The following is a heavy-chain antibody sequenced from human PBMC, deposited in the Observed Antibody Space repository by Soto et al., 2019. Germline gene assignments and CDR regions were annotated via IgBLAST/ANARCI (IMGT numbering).Heavy chain of an antibody. Sequence: PSETLSLTCTVSIGSITRSDYYWSWIRQPPGKGLEWIGYIFYSGSTNYNPSLKSRVTISVDTSKGQFSLKLRSVTAADTAVYFCARIKSGYSYGSIIDFWGKGTLVTVSS. J-gene: IGHJ4*02. D-gene: IGHD5-18*01. CDR3: ARIKSGYSYGSIIDF. CDR1: IGSITRSDYY. CDR2: IFYSGST. V-gene: IGHV4-61*08.